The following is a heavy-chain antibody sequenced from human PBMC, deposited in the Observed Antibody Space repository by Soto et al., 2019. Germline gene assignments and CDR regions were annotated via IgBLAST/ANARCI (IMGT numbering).Heavy chain of an antibody. CDR3: ARDTIWYGDYYYYGMDV. D-gene: IGHD4-17*01. J-gene: IGHJ6*02. V-gene: IGHV3-33*01. Sequence: QVQLVESGGGVVQPGRSLRLSCAASGFTFSNYGMHWVRQAPGKGLEWVAVIWYNGSNKYYADSVKGRFTISRDNSKNTLYVQMNSLRAEDTAVYYCARDTIWYGDYYYYGMDVWGQGTTVTVSS. CDR2: IWYNGSNK. CDR1: GFTFSNYG.